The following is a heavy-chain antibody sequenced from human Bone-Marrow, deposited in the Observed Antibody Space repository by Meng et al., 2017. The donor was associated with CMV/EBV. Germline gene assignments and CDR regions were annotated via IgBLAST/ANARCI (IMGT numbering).Heavy chain of an antibody. CDR1: GGSISRHY. CDR2: IYYSGST. J-gene: IGHJ6*02. V-gene: IGHV4-59*11. D-gene: IGHD3-3*01. CDR3: AGSYYDFWSGYSAADYYYYYGMDV. Sequence: SETLSLTCIVSGGSISRHYWTWIRQPPGKGLEYIGYIYYSGSTNYNPSLKSRVTISVDTSKNQFSLKLSSVTAADTAVYYCAGSYYDFWSGYSAADYYYYYGMDVWGQGTTVTVS.